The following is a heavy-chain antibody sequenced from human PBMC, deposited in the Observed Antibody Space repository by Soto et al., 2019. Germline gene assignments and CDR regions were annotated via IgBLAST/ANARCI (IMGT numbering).Heavy chain of an antibody. CDR1: GFTFDDYG. CDR2: INWNGGST. D-gene: IGHD6-13*01. J-gene: IGHJ5*02. V-gene: IGHV3-20*04. CDR3: ARASAYSSSWQIPNWFDP. Sequence: GGSLRLSCAASGFTFDDYGMSWVRQAPGKGLEWVSGINWNGGSTGYADSVKGRFTISRDNAKNSLYLQMNSLRAEDTALYYCARASAYSSSWQIPNWFDPWGQGTLVTVSS.